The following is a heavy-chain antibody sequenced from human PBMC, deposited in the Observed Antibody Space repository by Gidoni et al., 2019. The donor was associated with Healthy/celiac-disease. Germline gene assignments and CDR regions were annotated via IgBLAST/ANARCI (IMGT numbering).Heavy chain of an antibody. J-gene: IGHJ6*02. CDR3: AKDRGSSSWYYYYYGMDV. V-gene: IGHV3-23*01. CDR2: ISGSGGST. Sequence: EVQLLESGGGLVQPGGSLRLSCAASGFTFSSYAMSWVRQAPGKGLEWVSAISGSGGSTYYADSVKGRFTISRDNSKNTLYLQMNSLRAEDTAVYYCAKDRGSSSWYYYYYGMDVWGQGTTVTVSS. D-gene: IGHD6-13*01. CDR1: GFTFSSYA.